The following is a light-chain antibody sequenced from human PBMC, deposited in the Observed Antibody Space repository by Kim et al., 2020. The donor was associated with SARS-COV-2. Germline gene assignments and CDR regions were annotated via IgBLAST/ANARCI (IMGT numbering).Light chain of an antibody. J-gene: IGKJ5*01. CDR3: QQYKNWPPIT. V-gene: IGKV3D-15*01. CDR1: QSVSTD. CDR2: GAS. Sequence: SPGERATLSCRASQSVSTDLTWYQQKSGQAPRLLIYGASTRATGIPARFSGSGSGTEFTLTISGLQSEDLAVYYCQQYKNWPPITFGQGTRLGIK.